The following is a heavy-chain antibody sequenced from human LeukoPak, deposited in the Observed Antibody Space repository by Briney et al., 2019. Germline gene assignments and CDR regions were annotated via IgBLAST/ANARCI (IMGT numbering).Heavy chain of an antibody. D-gene: IGHD2-2*01. CDR1: GGSISSSNW. CDR2: IYHSGST. Sequence: SGTLSLTCAVSGGSISSSNWWSWVRQPPGQGLEWIGEIYHSGSTNYNPSLKSRVTISVDKSKNQFSLKLSSVTAADTAVYYCARVGVPAAMVGFFDYWAREPWSPSPQ. J-gene: IGHJ4*02. CDR3: ARVGVPAAMVGFFDY. V-gene: IGHV4-4*02.